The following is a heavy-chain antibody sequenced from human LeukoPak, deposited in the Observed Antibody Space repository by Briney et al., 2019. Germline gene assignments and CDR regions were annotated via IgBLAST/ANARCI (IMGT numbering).Heavy chain of an antibody. V-gene: IGHV3-23*01. CDR3: AKAPRDGYKNPQEY. CDR1: GFTFNSYA. Sequence: LPGGSLRLSCAASGFTFNSYAMTWVRQAPGEGLEWVSTISGSGTTYYAGSVKGRFTISRDNAENTLYLQMNGLRAEDTAVYYCAKAPRDGYKNPQEYWGQGTLVTVSS. J-gene: IGHJ4*02. CDR2: ISGSGTT. D-gene: IGHD5-24*01.